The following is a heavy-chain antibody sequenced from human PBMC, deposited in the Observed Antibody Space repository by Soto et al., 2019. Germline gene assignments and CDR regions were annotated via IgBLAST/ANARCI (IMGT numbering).Heavy chain of an antibody. CDR2: ISGSYSYT. Sequence: GGCLRLSCAASGFTSSDYYINWIRQTPGKGLEWVSYISGSYSYTNYADSVKGRFTISRDNAKNSVFLQLNILRGEGTAVYSCARGEGCSSDSHWYFDLWGRGTQVTVSS. CDR1: GFTSSDYY. V-gene: IGHV3-11*06. D-gene: IGHD6-19*01. CDR3: ARGEGCSSDSHWYFDL. J-gene: IGHJ2*01.